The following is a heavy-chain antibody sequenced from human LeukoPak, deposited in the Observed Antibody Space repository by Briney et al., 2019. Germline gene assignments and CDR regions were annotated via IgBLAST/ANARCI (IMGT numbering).Heavy chain of an antibody. J-gene: IGHJ4*02. D-gene: IGHD3-22*01. Sequence: ASVKVSCKASGYTFTGYCMHWVRQAPGQGLEWMGWINPNSGGTNYAQKFQGRVTMTRDTSISTAYMELSRLRSDDTAVYYCARDSDDSSGYYYNYWGQGTLVTVSS. CDR3: ARDSDDSSGYYYNY. V-gene: IGHV1-2*02. CDR1: GYTFTGYC. CDR2: INPNSGGT.